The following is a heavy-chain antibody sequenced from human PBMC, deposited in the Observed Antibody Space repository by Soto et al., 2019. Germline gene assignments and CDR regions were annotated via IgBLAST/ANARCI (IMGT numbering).Heavy chain of an antibody. D-gene: IGHD3-9*01. CDR1: DGSFICYY. V-gene: IGHV4-34*01. Sequence: PSETLSLTCAVFDGSFICYYWSWVRQPPGKGLEWIGEINHSGNTNYNPSLNPSLKSRVTISVDASKNQFSLNLRSVTATDTAVYYCAXDAKSYYYDITKYYFDSWGQGTPVTVSS. CDR3: AXDAKSYYYDITKYYFDS. J-gene: IGHJ4*02. CDR2: INHSGNT.